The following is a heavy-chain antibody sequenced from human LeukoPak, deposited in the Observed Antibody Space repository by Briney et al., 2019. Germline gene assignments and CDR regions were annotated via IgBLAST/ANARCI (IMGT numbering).Heavy chain of an antibody. J-gene: IGHJ4*02. V-gene: IGHV3-21*01. CDR2: ISSGSSYI. CDR3: ARDFEQLALDY. D-gene: IGHD6-6*01. CDR1: GFTFSSYS. Sequence: GGSLRLSCAASGFTFSSYSMNWVRQAPGKGLEWVSSISSGSSYIYYADSVKGRFTISRDNAKNSLYLQMNSLRAEDTAVYYCARDFEQLALDYWGQGTLVTVSS.